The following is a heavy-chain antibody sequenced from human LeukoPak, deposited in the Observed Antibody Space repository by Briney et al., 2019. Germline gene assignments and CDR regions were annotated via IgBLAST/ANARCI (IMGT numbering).Heavy chain of an antibody. Sequence: GGSLRLSCAASGFTFSSYAIHWVRQAPGKGLEWVAIISYDGSNKYYADSVKGRFTISRDNSKNTLYLQMNSLRAEDTAVYYCAKGEIAAAGGPWGQGTLVTVSS. CDR3: AKGEIAAAGGP. V-gene: IGHV3-30*04. CDR1: GFTFSSYA. CDR2: ISYDGSNK. J-gene: IGHJ5*02. D-gene: IGHD6-13*01.